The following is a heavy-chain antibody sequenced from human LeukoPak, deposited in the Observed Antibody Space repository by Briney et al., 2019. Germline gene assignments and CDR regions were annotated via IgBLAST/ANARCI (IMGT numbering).Heavy chain of an antibody. CDR3: AKSKVPYYYGMDV. Sequence: GGSLRLSCAASGLTFSSYGMHWVRQAPGKGLEWVAVISYDGSNKYYADSVKGRFTISRDNSKNTLYLQMNSLRAEDTAVYYCAKSKVPYYYGMDVWGQGTTVTVSS. J-gene: IGHJ6*02. CDR1: GLTFSSYG. CDR2: ISYDGSNK. V-gene: IGHV3-30*18.